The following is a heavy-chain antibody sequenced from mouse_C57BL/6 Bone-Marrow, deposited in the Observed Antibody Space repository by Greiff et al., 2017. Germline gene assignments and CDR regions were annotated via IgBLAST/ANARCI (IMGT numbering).Heavy chain of an antibody. CDR2: INPGSGGT. J-gene: IGHJ4*01. CDR1: GYAFTNYL. CDR3: ARRTIVPYRAMDY. Sequence: QVQLQQSGAELVRPGTSVKVSCKASGYAFTNYLIEWVKQRPGQGLEWIGVINPGSGGTNYNEKFKGKATLTADKSSSTAYMQLSSLTSEDSAVYFCARRTIVPYRAMDYWGQGTSVTVSS. D-gene: IGHD2-12*01. V-gene: IGHV1-54*01.